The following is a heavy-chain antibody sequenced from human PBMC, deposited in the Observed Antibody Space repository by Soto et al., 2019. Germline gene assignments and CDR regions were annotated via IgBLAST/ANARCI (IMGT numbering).Heavy chain of an antibody. V-gene: IGHV1-69*06. CDR3: AREGRGKKAGYNGLVSLGY. CDR1: GSRFSNYV. Sequence: QVQLVQSGAEVKTPGSSLKVSCTVSGSRFSNYVISWVRRAPGHGLEGLGGFIPIFNSTQYAQKFQGRVTITADKSTNTASLELSSLRSDDTAVYYCAREGRGKKAGYNGLVSLGYWGQGTLVTVSS. J-gene: IGHJ4*02. D-gene: IGHD2-2*02. CDR2: FIPIFNST.